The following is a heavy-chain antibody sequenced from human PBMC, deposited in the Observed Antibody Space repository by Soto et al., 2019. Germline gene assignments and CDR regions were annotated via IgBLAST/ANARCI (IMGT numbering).Heavy chain of an antibody. CDR3: ARSLGSKNAFDI. Sequence: PGGSLRLSCAASGFTFTSHWMHWFRQAPGKGLVWVSRIDSDESNTNYADSVKGRFTISRDNVKNTLYLQMNSLRAEYTAIYYCARSLGSKNAFDIWGPGTKVTVSS. J-gene: IGHJ3*02. CDR2: IDSDESNT. D-gene: IGHD3-16*01. V-gene: IGHV3-74*01. CDR1: GFTFTSHW.